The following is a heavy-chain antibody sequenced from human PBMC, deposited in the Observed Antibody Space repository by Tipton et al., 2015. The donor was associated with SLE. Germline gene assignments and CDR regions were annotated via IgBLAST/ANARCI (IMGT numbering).Heavy chain of an antibody. Sequence: TPSLTCTVSGGSISSGNYYWSWIRQPAGKGLEWIGYIYTSGSTKYNPSLKSRATISVDTSKKKFSLKLNSVTAADTAVYYCARDDTDGESSGIPGDYWGQGTLVTVSS. CDR2: IYTSGST. V-gene: IGHV4-61*09. CDR1: GGSISSGNYY. D-gene: IGHD3-22*01. J-gene: IGHJ4*02. CDR3: ARDDTDGESSGIPGDY.